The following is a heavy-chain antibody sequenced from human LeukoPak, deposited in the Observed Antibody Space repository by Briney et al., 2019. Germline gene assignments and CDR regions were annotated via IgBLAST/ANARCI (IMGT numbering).Heavy chain of an antibody. J-gene: IGHJ4*02. CDR1: GASISSGGFY. Sequence: SETLSLTCNLSGASISSGGFYWSWLRQPPGMGLEWIGYIYHTGGPYSNPSHKSRVSISLDKSKNQFSLRLNSVTAAYTAVYYCARVAPAGSHALDGRGQGILVSAS. CDR2: IYHTGGP. CDR3: ARVAPAGSHALDG. V-gene: IGHV4-30-2*01. D-gene: IGHD3-10*01.